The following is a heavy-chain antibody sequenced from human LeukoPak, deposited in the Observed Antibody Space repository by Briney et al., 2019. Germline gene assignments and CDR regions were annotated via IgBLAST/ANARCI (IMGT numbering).Heavy chain of an antibody. CDR2: IYYSGST. CDR3: ARSDSYYDSSAWDP. J-gene: IGHJ5*02. D-gene: IGHD3-22*01. V-gene: IGHV4-31*03. CDR1: GGSISSGGYY. Sequence: SETLSLTCTVSGGSISSGGYYWSWIRQHPGKGLEWIGYIYYSGSTYHNPSLKSRVTISVDTSKNQFSLKLSSVTAADTAVYYCARSDSYYDSSAWDPWGQGTLVTVSS.